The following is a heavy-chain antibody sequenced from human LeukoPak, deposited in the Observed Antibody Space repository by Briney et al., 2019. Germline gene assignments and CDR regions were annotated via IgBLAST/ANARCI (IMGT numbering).Heavy chain of an antibody. CDR1: GDSISAYP. D-gene: IGHD4-23*01. Sequence: SETLSLACTVSGDSISAYPWSWVRRPPGKGLEWVADLYYGGSTGYNPPLKGRVTISMDTSKNQLSLKLTTVTAADTAVYYCARLGRVATVGTYNCHSMDVWGQGATVTVSS. CDR2: LYYGGST. V-gene: IGHV4-59*08. J-gene: IGHJ6*02. CDR3: ARLGRVATVGTYNCHSMDV.